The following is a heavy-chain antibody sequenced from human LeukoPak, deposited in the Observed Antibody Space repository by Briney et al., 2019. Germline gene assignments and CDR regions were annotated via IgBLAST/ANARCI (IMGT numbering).Heavy chain of an antibody. Sequence: PGGSLRLSCAASGFTFSNYNMNWVRQAPGKGLEWVSSISSSSSYIYYADSVKGRFTISRGNAKNSLYLQMNSLRAEDTAVYYCARQEGSGWSFDYWGQGTLVTVSS. D-gene: IGHD6-19*01. CDR3: ARQEGSGWSFDY. CDR1: GFTFSNYN. J-gene: IGHJ4*02. CDR2: ISSSSSYI. V-gene: IGHV3-21*01.